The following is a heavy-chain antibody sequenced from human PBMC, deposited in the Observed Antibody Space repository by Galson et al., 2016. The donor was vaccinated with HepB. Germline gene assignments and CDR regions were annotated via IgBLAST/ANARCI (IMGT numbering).Heavy chain of an antibody. V-gene: IGHV4-4*02. D-gene: IGHD2-2*01. CDR1: GASISDSNW. Sequence: SETLSLTCAVSGASISDSNWWTWVRQVPEKGLEWIGEIYHTGTTNNNPFLSSRFTLSVDKSRNEFSLSVTSVTAADTAVYYCARASIIPGARMIFDPWGQGTLVTVSS. J-gene: IGHJ5*02. CDR2: IYHTGTT. CDR3: ARASIIPGARMIFDP.